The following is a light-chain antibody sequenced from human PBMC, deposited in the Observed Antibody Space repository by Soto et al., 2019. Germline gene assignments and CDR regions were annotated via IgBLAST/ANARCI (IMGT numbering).Light chain of an antibody. CDR3: QQYGSSLPVT. CDR1: ESISSSY. J-gene: IGKJ4*01. V-gene: IGKV3-20*01. CDR2: GAS. Sequence: ETVLTQSPGTLSLSPGERATLSCRASESISSSYLAWYQQKPGQAPRLLIYGASSGATGIPDRFSGSGSGTDFTLTISRREPEDFAVYYCQQYGSSLPVTFGGGTKVEIK.